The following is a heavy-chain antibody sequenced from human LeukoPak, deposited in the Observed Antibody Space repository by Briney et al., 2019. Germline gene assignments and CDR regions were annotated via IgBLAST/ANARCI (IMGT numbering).Heavy chain of an antibody. CDR1: GFTFGNYW. CDR2: IKQDGSDK. J-gene: IGHJ4*02. CDR3: ARWATSLDL. Sequence: GGSLRLSCAASGFTFGNYWMSCVRQPPGKGLEWVANIKQDGSDKYYVDSVTGRFTISRDNAKNSLYLQINSLRAEDTAVYCCARWATSLDLWGQGTLVSVSS. V-gene: IGHV3-7*01.